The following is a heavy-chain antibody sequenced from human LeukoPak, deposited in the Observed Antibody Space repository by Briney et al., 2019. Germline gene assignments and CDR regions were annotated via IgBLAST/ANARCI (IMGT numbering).Heavy chain of an antibody. V-gene: IGHV3-21*01. Sequence: GGSLRLSCAASGFTFSSYEMNWVRQAPGKGLEWVSSISSSSSYIYYADSVKGRFTISRDNSKNTLYLQMNSLRAEDTAVYYCAKTVTIKRYNWFDPWGQGTLVTVSS. CDR3: AKTVTIKRYNWFDP. CDR1: GFTFSSYE. CDR2: ISSSSSYI. D-gene: IGHD4-17*01. J-gene: IGHJ5*02.